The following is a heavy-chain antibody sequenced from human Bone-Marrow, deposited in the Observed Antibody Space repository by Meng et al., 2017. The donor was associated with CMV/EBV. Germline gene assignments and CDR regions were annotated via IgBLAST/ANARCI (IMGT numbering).Heavy chain of an antibody. Sequence: SETLSLTCAVYGGSFSGYYWSWIRQPPGKGLEWIGEINHSGSTNYNPSLKSRVTISVDTSKNQFSLKLSSVTAADTAVYYCARDLLAAFGVVTLYYYYGMDVWGQGTTVTVSS. D-gene: IGHD3-3*01. CDR3: ARDLLAAFGVVTLYYYYGMDV. J-gene: IGHJ6*02. CDR1: GGSFSGYY. V-gene: IGHV4-34*01. CDR2: INHSGST.